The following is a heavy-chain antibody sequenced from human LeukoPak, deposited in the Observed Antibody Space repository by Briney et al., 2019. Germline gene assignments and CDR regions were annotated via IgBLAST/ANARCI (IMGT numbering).Heavy chain of an antibody. CDR1: GCTLTELS. V-gene: IGHV1-24*01. Sequence: ASVKVSCKVSGCTLTELSMHWVRQAPGKGLEWMGGFDPEDGETIYAQKFKGRVTMTEDTSTDTAYMELSSLRSEDTAVYYCATSGYYGSGSYLYWYFDLWGRGTLVTVSS. D-gene: IGHD3-10*01. CDR2: FDPEDGET. CDR3: ATSGYYGSGSYLYWYFDL. J-gene: IGHJ2*01.